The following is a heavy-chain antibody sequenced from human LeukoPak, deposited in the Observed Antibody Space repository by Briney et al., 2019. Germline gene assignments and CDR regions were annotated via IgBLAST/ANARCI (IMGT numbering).Heavy chain of an antibody. Sequence: GGSLRLSCAASGFTFSSYGMHWVRQAPGKGLEWVAFIRYDGSNKYYADSVKGRFTISRDNSKNTLYLQMNSLRAEDTAVYYCAKGPPWYSSSSKPNVDPWGQGTLVTVSS. CDR2: IRYDGSNK. CDR3: AKGPPWYSSSSKPNVDP. D-gene: IGHD6-6*01. V-gene: IGHV3-30*02. J-gene: IGHJ5*02. CDR1: GFTFSSYG.